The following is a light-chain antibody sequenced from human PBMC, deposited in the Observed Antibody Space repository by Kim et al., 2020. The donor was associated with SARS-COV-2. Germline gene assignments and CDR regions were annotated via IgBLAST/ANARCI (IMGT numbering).Light chain of an antibody. CDR2: AAS. V-gene: IGKV1-27*01. CDR3: QKYNGAPWT. CDR1: QGISKE. J-gene: IGKJ1*01. Sequence: ASVGDRVTITCRASQGISKELALYQQKPWNAPKLLIFAASALQSGVPTRFSGSGSGTDFTLTISSLQPEDVATYYCQKYNGAPWTFGQGTKVDIK.